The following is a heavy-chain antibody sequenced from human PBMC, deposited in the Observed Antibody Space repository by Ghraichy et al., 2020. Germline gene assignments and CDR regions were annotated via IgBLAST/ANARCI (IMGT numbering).Heavy chain of an antibody. J-gene: IGHJ5*02. V-gene: IGHV4-4*09. CDR2: IYTSGST. CDR3: ARQNNYYDSSGYSSWFDP. D-gene: IGHD3-22*01. CDR1: GGSISSYY. Sequence: SETLSLTCTVSGGSISSYYWSWIRQPPGKGLEWIGYIYTSGSTNYNPSLKSRVTISVDTSKNQFSLKLSSVTAADTAVYYCARQNNYYDSSGYSSWFDPWGQGPRSPSPQ.